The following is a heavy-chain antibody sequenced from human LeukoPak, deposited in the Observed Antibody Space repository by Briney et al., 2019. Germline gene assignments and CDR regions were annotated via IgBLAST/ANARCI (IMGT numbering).Heavy chain of an antibody. CDR1: GFSFSSNP. D-gene: IGHD4-17*01. J-gene: IGHJ4*02. CDR3: AKGRGTAVTSAANY. Sequence: GGSLRLSCAASGFSFSSNPMSWVRQAPGKGLELVSSISGSGDNTYYADSVKDRFSISRDNSKTTVSLQMNSLRAEDTAVYYCAKGRGTAVTSAANYWGQGTLVTVSS. V-gene: IGHV3-23*01. CDR2: ISGSGDNT.